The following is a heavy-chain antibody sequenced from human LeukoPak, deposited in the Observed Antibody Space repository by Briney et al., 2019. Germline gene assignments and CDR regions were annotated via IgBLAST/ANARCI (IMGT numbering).Heavy chain of an antibody. CDR2: ISGSGDST. V-gene: IGHV3-23*01. D-gene: IGHD3-10*01. Sequence: GGSLRLSCAASGFTITSYGMSWVRQAPGKGLEWVSGISGSGDSTYYADSVKGRFTISRDNSKNTLYLQMNSLRAEDTAIYYCASRPGRLPYYSDYWGQGTLVTVSS. J-gene: IGHJ4*02. CDR1: GFTITSYG. CDR3: ASRPGRLPYYSDY.